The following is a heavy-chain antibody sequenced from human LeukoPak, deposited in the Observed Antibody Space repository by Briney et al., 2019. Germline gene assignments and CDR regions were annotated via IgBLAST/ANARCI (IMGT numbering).Heavy chain of an antibody. CDR3: ARTHYDYVWGSYRPTSEAFDI. V-gene: IGHV1-2*02. J-gene: IGHJ3*02. CDR1: GYTFTDYY. Sequence: GASVKVSCKASGYTFTDYYIHWVRQAPGQGLEWMGWINPNSGGTNYAQKLQGRVTMTRDTSISTAYMELSRLRSDDTAVYYCARTHYDYVWGSYRPTSEAFDIWGQGTMVTVSS. CDR2: INPNSGGT. D-gene: IGHD3-16*02.